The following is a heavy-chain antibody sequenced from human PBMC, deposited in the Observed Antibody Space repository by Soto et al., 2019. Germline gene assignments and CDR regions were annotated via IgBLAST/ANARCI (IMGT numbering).Heavy chain of an antibody. CDR3: VKDRYSSGQRISAPDY. D-gene: IGHD6-19*01. CDR2: ISSNGGST. J-gene: IGHJ4*02. Sequence: PGGSLRLSCSASGFSFSSYAMHWVRQAPGKGLEYVSAISSNGGSTYYADSVKGRFTISRDNSKNTLYLQMSSLRAEDTAVYYCVKDRYSSGQRISAPDYWGQGTLVTVSS. V-gene: IGHV3-64D*08. CDR1: GFSFSSYA.